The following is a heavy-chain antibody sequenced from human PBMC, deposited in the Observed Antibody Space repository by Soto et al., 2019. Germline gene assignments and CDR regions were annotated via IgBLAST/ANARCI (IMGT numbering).Heavy chain of an antibody. V-gene: IGHV4-34*01. CDR1: NGSFSGYY. CDR3: ARTGSPDYVWGSYRYTHPFDF. Sequence: QVHLQQWGAGLLKPSETLSLTCGVYNGSFSGYYWAWIRQSPGKGLEWIGEVNHRGSINYNPSLKSRLTISAAASKDQFSLKLTSVTAADTAVYYCARTGSPDYVWGSYRYTHPFDFWGQGALVTVSS. D-gene: IGHD3-16*02. J-gene: IGHJ4*02. CDR2: VNHRGSI.